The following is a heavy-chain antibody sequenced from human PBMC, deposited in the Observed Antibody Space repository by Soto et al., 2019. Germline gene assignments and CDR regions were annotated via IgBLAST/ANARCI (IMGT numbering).Heavy chain of an antibody. Sequence: QVQLVQSGAEVKKPGASVKVSCKASGYTFTSYGISWVRQAPGQGVEWMGWVSAYNGNTNYAQKLQGRVIMTIYTATNTASMELRSLRSDNTAVYSCARDTVHGMVRVVNYYFDYWGQGTLVIVSS. J-gene: IGHJ4*02. CDR2: VSAYNGNT. D-gene: IGHD3-10*01. CDR1: GYTFTSYG. CDR3: ARDTVHGMVRVVNYYFDY. V-gene: IGHV1-18*01.